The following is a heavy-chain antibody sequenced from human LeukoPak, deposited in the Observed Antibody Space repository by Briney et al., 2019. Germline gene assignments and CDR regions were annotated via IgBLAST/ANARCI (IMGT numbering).Heavy chain of an antibody. D-gene: IGHD6-13*01. V-gene: IGHV1-69*05. CDR3: ASYRSSSWYNGEANYYYYYMDV. J-gene: IGHJ6*03. CDR1: GGTFSSYA. Sequence: SVKVSCKASGGTFSSYAISWVRQAPGQGLEWMERIIPIFGTANYAQKFQGRVTITTDESTSTAYMELSSLRSEDTAVYYCASYRSSSWYNGEANYYYYYMDVWGKGTTVTVSS. CDR2: IIPIFGTA.